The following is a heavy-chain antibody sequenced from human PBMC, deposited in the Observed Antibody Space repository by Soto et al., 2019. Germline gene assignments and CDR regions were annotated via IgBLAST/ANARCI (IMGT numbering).Heavy chain of an antibody. Sequence: LRLSCAASGFTFSNAWMSWVRQAPGKGLEWVGRIKSKTDGGTTDYAAPVKGRFTISRDDSKNTLYLQMNSLKTEDTAVYYCTTDHRDIVLMVYAPGRASDIWGQGTMVTVSS. CDR1: GFTFSNAW. D-gene: IGHD2-8*01. CDR3: TTDHRDIVLMVYAPGRASDI. V-gene: IGHV3-15*01. CDR2: IKSKTDGGTT. J-gene: IGHJ3*02.